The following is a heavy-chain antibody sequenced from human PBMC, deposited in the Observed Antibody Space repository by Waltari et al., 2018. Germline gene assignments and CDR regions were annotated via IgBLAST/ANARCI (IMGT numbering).Heavy chain of an antibody. J-gene: IGHJ2*01. CDR1: GFTFSSYG. V-gene: IGHV3-30*02. Sequence: QVQLVESGGGVVQPGGSLRLSCAASGFTFSSYGMHWVRQAPGKGLEWVAFIRYDGSNKYYADSVKGRFTISRDKSKNTLYLQMNSLRAEDTAVYYCAKSAEGGATPASSDWYFDLWGRGTLVTVSS. D-gene: IGHD1-26*01. CDR2: IRYDGSNK. CDR3: AKSAEGGATPASSDWYFDL.